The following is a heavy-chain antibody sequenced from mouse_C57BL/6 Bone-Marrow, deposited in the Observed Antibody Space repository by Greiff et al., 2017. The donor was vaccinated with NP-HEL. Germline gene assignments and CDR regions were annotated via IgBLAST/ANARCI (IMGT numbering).Heavy chain of an antibody. CDR3: ARVITTVVASCWYFDV. Sequence: EVMLVESGGGLVKPGGSLKLSCAASGFTFSSYAMSWVRQTPEKRLEWVATISDGGSYTYYPDNVKGRFTISRDNAKNNLYLQMSHLKSEDTAMYYCARVITTVVASCWYFDVWGTGTTVTVSS. CDR2: ISDGGSYT. CDR1: GFTFSSYA. D-gene: IGHD1-1*01. J-gene: IGHJ1*03. V-gene: IGHV5-4*03.